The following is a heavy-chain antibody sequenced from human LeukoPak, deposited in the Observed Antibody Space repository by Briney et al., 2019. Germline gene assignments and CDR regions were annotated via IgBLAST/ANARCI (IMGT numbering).Heavy chain of an antibody. V-gene: IGHV1-69*13. CDR3: ARDSSDIRGLIAH. CDR2: ITPLFGTG. Sequence: VASVKVSCKASGGSFSKYTLNWVRQRPGQGLEWMGGITPLFGTGKYAQKFQGRVTITADESASTAYMELSRLASEDTAVYYCARDSSDIRGLIAHWGQGILVTVSS. J-gene: IGHJ1*01. CDR1: GGSFSKYT. D-gene: IGHD3-10*01.